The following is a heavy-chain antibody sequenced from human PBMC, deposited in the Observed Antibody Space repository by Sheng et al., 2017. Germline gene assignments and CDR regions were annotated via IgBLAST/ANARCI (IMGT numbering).Heavy chain of an antibody. Sequence: QVQLVESGGGVVQPGRSLRLSCAASGFTFSSYGMHWVRQAPGKGLEWVAVIWYDGSNKYYADSVKGRFTISRDNSKNTLYLQMNSLRAEDTAVYYCARDRGEMATIYPFDYWGQGTLVTVSS. J-gene: IGHJ4*02. CDR1: GFTFSSYG. V-gene: IGHV3-33*01. CDR2: IWYDGSNK. CDR3: ARDRGEMATIYPFDY. D-gene: IGHD5-12*01.